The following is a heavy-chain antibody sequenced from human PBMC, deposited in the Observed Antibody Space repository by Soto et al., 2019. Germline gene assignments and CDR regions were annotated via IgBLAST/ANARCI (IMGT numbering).Heavy chain of an antibody. Sequence: QLQLQESGPGLVKPSETLSLTCTVSGGSISSSSYYWGWIRQPPGKGLEWIGSIYYSGSTYSNPSLKSRVTISVDTSKNQFSLKLSSVTAADTAVYYCARQEEDIVLVPAPGDGMDVWGQGTTVTVS. V-gene: IGHV4-39*01. CDR3: ARQEEDIVLVPAPGDGMDV. CDR1: GGSISSSSYY. D-gene: IGHD2-2*01. CDR2: IYYSGST. J-gene: IGHJ6*02.